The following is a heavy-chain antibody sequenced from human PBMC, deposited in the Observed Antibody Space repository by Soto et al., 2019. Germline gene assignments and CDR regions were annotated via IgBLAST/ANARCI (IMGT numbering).Heavy chain of an antibody. V-gene: IGHV1-18*01. Sequence: ASVKVSCKASGYTFTSYGISWVRQAPGQGLEWMGWISAYNGNTNYAQKLQGRVTMTTDTSTSTAYMELRSLRSDDTAVYYCARGVVVPAAMRRGHGYYYYYYMDVWGKGTTVTVSS. J-gene: IGHJ6*03. CDR2: ISAYNGNT. CDR3: ARGVVVPAAMRRGHGYYYYYYMDV. CDR1: GYTFTSYG. D-gene: IGHD2-2*01.